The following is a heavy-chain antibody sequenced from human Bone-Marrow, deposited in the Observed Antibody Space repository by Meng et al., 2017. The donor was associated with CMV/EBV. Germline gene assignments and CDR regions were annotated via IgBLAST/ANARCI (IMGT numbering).Heavy chain of an antibody. V-gene: IGHV1-69*10. D-gene: IGHD2-15*01. CDR1: GGTFSNYE. J-gene: IGHJ6*02. CDR3: ARCSGTCRFYNYYYGMDV. CDR2: IIPIIGRG. Sequence: SVKVSCKASGGTFSNYEINWVGQAPGQGLEWVGGIIPIIGRGKYAQKFQGRVTITADKSASTAYMELSSLRFDDTAVYYCARCSGTCRFYNYYYGMDVWGQGTTVTVSS.